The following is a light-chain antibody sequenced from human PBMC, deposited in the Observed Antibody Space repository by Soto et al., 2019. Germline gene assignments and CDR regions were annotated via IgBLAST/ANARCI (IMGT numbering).Light chain of an antibody. CDR1: QRVGDY. CDR2: DVA. V-gene: IGKV3-11*01. J-gene: IGKJ4*01. CDR3: QQRSKLPRT. Sequence: IILSQSPATLSLSPGERATLSCRASQRVGDYLAWYQQKPGQAPRLLMYDVAKRATGTPARFSGSGSGTDFPLTISSLEPEDFAVYYCQQRSKLPRTFGGGTKVEI.